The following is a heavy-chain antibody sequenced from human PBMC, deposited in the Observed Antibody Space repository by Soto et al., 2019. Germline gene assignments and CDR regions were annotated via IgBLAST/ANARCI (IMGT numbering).Heavy chain of an antibody. CDR1: GDSVSSNSAA. CDR3: ARVKGPLQWELLGWFDP. V-gene: IGHV6-1*01. J-gene: IGHJ5*02. D-gene: IGHD1-26*01. CDR2: TYYRSKWYN. Sequence: PSQTLSLTCAISGDSVSSNSAAWNWIRQSPSRGLEWLGRTYYRSKWYNDYAVSVKSRITISPDTSKNQFSLQLNSVTPEDTAVYYCARVKGPLQWELLGWFDPWGQGTLVTVSS.